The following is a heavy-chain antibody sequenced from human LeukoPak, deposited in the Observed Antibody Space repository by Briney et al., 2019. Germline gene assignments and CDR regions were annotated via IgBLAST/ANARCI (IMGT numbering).Heavy chain of an antibody. D-gene: IGHD3-16*02. Sequence: GGSLRLACAASGFTFSSYAMSWVRQAPGKGREWVSAISGSGGSTYYAYSVKARFTISRDNYKNPLYMQMNRLRAEDTAVYYCPKWTMITFGGVIVPDAFDIWGQGTMVTVSS. CDR2: ISGSGGST. CDR1: GFTFSSYA. V-gene: IGHV3-23*01. CDR3: PKWTMITFGGVIVPDAFDI. J-gene: IGHJ3*02.